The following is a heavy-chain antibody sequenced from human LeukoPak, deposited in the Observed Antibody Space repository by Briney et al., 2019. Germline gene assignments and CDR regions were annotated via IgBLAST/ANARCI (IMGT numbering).Heavy chain of an antibody. D-gene: IGHD1-26*01. CDR2: ISGSGGST. V-gene: IGHV3-23*01. J-gene: IGHJ4*02. CDR3: AKSGKAYSGSYYFDS. CDR1: GFTFSSYA. Sequence: GGSLRLSCAASGFTFSSYAMSWVRQAPGKGLEWVSAISGSGGSTYYADSVKGRFTISRDNSKNTLYLQMNSLRAEDTAVYYCAKSGKAYSGSYYFDSWGQGTLVTVSS.